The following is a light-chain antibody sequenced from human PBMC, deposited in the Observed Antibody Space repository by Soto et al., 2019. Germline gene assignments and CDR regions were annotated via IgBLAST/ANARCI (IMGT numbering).Light chain of an antibody. CDR1: SGHSSYA. V-gene: IGLV4-69*01. CDR2: LNSDGSH. Sequence: QLVLTQSPSASASLGASVKLTCTLSSGHSSYAIAWHQQQPEKGPRYLMKLNSDGSHNKGDGIPDRFSGSSSGAERYLTISSLRSEDEADYYCQTWGTGIPVFGGGPKVTVL. CDR3: QTWGTGIPV. J-gene: IGLJ2*01.